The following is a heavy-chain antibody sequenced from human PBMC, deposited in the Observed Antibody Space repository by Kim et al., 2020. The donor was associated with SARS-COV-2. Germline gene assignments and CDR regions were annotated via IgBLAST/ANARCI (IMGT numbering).Heavy chain of an antibody. Sequence: SQKFQGRVTFTRDTSASTAYMELSSLRSEDTAVYYCARDKPAARGLGFDYWGQGTLVTVSS. V-gene: IGHV1-3*01. D-gene: IGHD2-2*01. CDR3: ARDKPAARGLGFDY. J-gene: IGHJ4*02.